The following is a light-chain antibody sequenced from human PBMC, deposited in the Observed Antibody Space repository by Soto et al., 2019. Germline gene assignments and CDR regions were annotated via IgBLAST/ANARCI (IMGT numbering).Light chain of an antibody. CDR3: QSYDSRLSVVV. CDR2: GNN. Sequence: QLVLTQPPSVSGAPGQRVTISCTGSSSNIGAGYDVHWYQQLPGTAPKLLIFGNNNRPSGVPGRFSGSKSGTSASLAITGLQAEDEADYYCQSYDSRLSVVVFGGGTKLTVL. CDR1: SSNIGAGYD. J-gene: IGLJ2*01. V-gene: IGLV1-40*01.